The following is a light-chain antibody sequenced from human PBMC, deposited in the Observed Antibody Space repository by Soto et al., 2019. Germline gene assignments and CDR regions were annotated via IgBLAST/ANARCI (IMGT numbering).Light chain of an antibody. Sequence: NQRPSCPSPSVGNTVTSSCLASQGISSWLAWYQQKPGKAPKLLIYDASSLESGVPSRFSGSGSGTEFTLTISSLQPDDVATYYCQKDTSYPRTFGEGTKVDIK. CDR3: QKDTSYPRT. V-gene: IGKV1-5*01. J-gene: IGKJ1*01. CDR2: DAS. CDR1: QGISSW.